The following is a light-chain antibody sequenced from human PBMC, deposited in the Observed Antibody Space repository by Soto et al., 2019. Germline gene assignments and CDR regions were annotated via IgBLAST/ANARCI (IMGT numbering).Light chain of an antibody. V-gene: IGLV2-14*01. Sequence: QSVLTQPASVSGSPGQSITISCTGTSSDVGGYNYVSWYQQHPGKAPKLMIYEVSNRPSGVSNRFSGSKSGNTASLTISGLQAEYEADYYCSSYTSSSPYFFGTGTKLTVL. J-gene: IGLJ1*01. CDR2: EVS. CDR3: SSYTSSSPYF. CDR1: SSDVGGYNY.